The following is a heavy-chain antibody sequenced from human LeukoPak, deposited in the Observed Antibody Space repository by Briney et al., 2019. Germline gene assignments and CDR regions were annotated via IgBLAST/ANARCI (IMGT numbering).Heavy chain of an antibody. CDR1: GGSINDQA. Sequence: PSETLCLTCTVAGGSINDQAWCWIRQPLGGGLEWIGCVFYIGSSEYNASLKSRLTISTDTSNNQVSLKVTSVTAADTAIYSCARLSRIATAGAYSYHSLDIWGQGTTVTVSS. V-gene: IGHV4-59*11. J-gene: IGHJ6*02. D-gene: IGHD6-13*01. CDR3: ARLSRIATAGAYSYHSLDI. CDR2: VFYIGSS.